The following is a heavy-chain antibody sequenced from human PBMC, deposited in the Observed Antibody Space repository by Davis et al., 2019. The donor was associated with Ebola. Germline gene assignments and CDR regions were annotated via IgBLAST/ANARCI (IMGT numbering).Heavy chain of an antibody. CDR2: IRSKAYGGTT. J-gene: IGHJ4*02. CDR1: GFTFGDYA. CDR3: TREEGGGTDY. V-gene: IGHV3-49*04. Sequence: PGGSLRLSCTASGFTFGDYAMSWVRQAPGKGLEWVGFIRSKAYGGTTEYAASVKGRFTISRDDSKSIAYLQMNSLKIEDTAAYYCTREEGGGTDYWGQGTPVTVSS. D-gene: IGHD3-16*01.